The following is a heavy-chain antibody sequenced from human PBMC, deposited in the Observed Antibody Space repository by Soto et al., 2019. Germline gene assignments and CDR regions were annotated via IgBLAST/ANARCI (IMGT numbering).Heavy chain of an antibody. D-gene: IGHD2-21*02. CDR1: GFTFSSYG. CDR3: ARDTNCGGDCYTYYFDY. V-gene: IGHV3-33*01. J-gene: IGHJ4*02. CDR2: IWYDGSNK. Sequence: GGSLRLSCAASGFTFSSYGMHWVRQAPGKGLEWVAVIWYDGSNKYYADSVKGRFTISRDNSKNTLYLQMNSLRAEDTAVYYCARDTNCGGDCYTYYFDYWGQGTLVTVS.